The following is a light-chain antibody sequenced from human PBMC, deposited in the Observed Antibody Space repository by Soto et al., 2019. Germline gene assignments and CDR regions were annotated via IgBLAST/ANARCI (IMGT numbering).Light chain of an antibody. CDR2: DAS. V-gene: IGKV1-5*01. CDR3: QQYKSYWT. J-gene: IGKJ1*01. CDR1: QSLSSW. Sequence: DIQMTQSPSTLSASVGDRVTITCRASQSLSSWLAWYQQKPGKAPKLLIYDASSLESGVPSRFSGSGSGTEFTLTISSLQPDNFGYYYCQQYKSYWTFGQGTKVEIK.